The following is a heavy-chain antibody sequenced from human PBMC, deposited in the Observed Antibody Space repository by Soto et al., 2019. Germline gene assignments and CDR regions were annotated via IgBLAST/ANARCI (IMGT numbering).Heavy chain of an antibody. V-gene: IGHV4-39*01. J-gene: IGHJ6*02. CDR2: IYYSGSA. CDR3: TRLPWGPDV. Sequence: QLQLQESGPGLVRPSETLSLSCTGSGGSISDYRYAWGWIRQPQGRGLEWIGVIYYSGSAYYNPSLKSRVTLSVDSSKSQLSLKVSPVTSADTAVYYCTRLPWGPDVCGQGTTVTVSS. D-gene: IGHD1-26*01. CDR1: GGSISDYRYA.